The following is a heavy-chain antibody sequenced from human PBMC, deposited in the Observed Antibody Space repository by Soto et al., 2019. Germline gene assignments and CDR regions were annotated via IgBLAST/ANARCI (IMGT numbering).Heavy chain of an antibody. CDR2: ISGSGSST. J-gene: IGHJ6*02. D-gene: IGHD1-1*01. CDR3: AKGNSFDATGPYAMDV. V-gene: IGHV3-23*01. CDR1: GFTFKNYA. Sequence: PGGSLRLSCAASGFTFKNYAMNWVRQAPGKGLEWVSLISGSGSSTYYADSVKGRFTISRDNSKNTLHVQMNSLRAEDTAVYYCAKGNSFDATGPYAMDVWGLGTTVTVSS.